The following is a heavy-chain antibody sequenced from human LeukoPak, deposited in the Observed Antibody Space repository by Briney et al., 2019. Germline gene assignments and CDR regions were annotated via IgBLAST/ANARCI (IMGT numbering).Heavy chain of an antibody. CDR2: ISWNSGSI. D-gene: IGHD4-23*01. CDR1: GFTFDDYA. Sequence: SLKISCAASGFTFDDYAMHWVRQAPGKGLEWVSSISWNSGSIGYADSVKGRFTISRDNAKNSLYLQMNSLRAEDMALYYCAKDTGGKLDYWGQGTLVTVSS. J-gene: IGHJ4*02. CDR3: AKDTGGKLDY. V-gene: IGHV3-9*03.